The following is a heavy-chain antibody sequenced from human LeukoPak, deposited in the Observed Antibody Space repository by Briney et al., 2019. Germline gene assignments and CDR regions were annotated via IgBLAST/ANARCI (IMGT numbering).Heavy chain of an antibody. CDR2: IKPDGTDK. V-gene: IGHV3-7*01. Sequence: GGSLRLSCEASGFTFSNLWMNWVRQTPGKGLEWLANIKPDGTDKVYVDSVKGRFTISRDNAKNSVYLQLNSLRVEDTGVYYCSGRSDSHSIYWGQGTLVTVSS. D-gene: IGHD4-11*01. CDR3: SGRSDSHSIY. CDR1: GFTFSNLW. J-gene: IGHJ4*02.